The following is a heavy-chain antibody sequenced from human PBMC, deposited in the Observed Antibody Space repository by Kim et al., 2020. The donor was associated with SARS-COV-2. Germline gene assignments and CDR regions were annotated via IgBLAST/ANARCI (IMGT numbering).Heavy chain of an antibody. D-gene: IGHD3-9*01. V-gene: IGHV1-2*02. CDR3: ARGGGNMLTGYYLLDY. J-gene: IGHJ4*02. CDR2: INPNSGGT. CDR1: GYTFTGYY. Sequence: ASVKVSCKASGYTFTGYYMHWVRQAPGQGLEWMGWINPNSGGTNYAQKFQGRVTMTRDTSISTAYMELSRLRSDDTAVYYCARGGGNMLTGYYLLDYWGQSTLVTLPT.